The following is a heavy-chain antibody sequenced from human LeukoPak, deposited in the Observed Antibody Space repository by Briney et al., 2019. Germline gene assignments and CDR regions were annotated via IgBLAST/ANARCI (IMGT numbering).Heavy chain of an antibody. D-gene: IGHD4-17*01. CDR3: ARSRSYGAYIVFFSD. CDR1: DGSISSYY. J-gene: IGHJ4*02. CDR2: INTSGST. Sequence: PSETLSLTCTVYDGSISSYYWSWIRQPAGKGLELVAFINTSGSTKANPSLKSRVTMSVDTSKNQVSLILTSVTAADTAVYYCARSRSYGAYIVFFSDWGQGTLVTVSS. V-gene: IGHV4-4*07.